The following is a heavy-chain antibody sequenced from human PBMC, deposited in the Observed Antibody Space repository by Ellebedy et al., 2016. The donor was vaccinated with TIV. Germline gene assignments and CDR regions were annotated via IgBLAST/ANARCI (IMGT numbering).Heavy chain of an antibody. CDR2: IFHTGPN. CDR3: ARTRGDYSYFGGYYFDY. Sequence: MPSETLSLTCAVSGGSISGDNWWSWVRQPPGKGLEWIGEIFHTGPNDYNPSLKTRVTISVDKSKNQLSLTLKSVTAADTAMYFCARTRGDYSYFGGYYFDYWGQGILVTVSS. V-gene: IGHV4-4*02. CDR1: GGSISGDNW. D-gene: IGHD4-11*01. J-gene: IGHJ4*02.